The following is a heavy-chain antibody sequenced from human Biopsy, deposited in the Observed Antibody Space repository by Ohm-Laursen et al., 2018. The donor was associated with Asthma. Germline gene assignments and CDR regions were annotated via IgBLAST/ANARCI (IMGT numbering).Heavy chain of an antibody. CDR1: GYTFINYA. CDR2: INAANGNT. CDR3: ARTYFDFLTGHVRDAFAM. D-gene: IGHD3-9*01. Sequence: ASVKASCKSSGYTFINYAIHWVRQAPGHSLEWMGWINAANGNTKYSQKFQGRLTISRDTSASTAYMDLSSLRSEDTAVYYCARTYFDFLTGHVRDAFAMWGQGTMVTVSS. V-gene: IGHV1-3*01. J-gene: IGHJ3*02.